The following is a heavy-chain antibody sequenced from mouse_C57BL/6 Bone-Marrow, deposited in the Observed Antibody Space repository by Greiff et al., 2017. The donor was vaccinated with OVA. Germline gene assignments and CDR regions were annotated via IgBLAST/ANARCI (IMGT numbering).Heavy chain of an antibody. V-gene: IGHV2-9*01. CDR3: ANRSDLYAMDY. Sequence: VKLMESGPGLVAPSQSLSITCTVSGFSLTSYGVDWVRQPPGKGLEWLGVIWGGGSTNYTSAPMSRLSISNYNTKCLFFLKMNSLQTDVTSMYYCANRSDLYAMDYWGQGTSVTVSS. J-gene: IGHJ4*01. CDR1: GFSLTSYG. CDR2: IWGGGST.